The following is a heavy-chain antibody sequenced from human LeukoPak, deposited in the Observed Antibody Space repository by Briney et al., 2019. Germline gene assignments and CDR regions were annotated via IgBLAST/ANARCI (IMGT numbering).Heavy chain of an antibody. Sequence: PSQTLSLTCTVSGGSISSGDYYWSWIRQPPGKGLEWIGYIYYSGSTYYNPSLKSRVTISVDTSKNQFSLKLSSVTAADTAVYYCARELAAGPYYFDYWGQGTLVTVSS. CDR1: GGSISSGDYY. V-gene: IGHV4-30-4*08. D-gene: IGHD6-13*01. CDR2: IYYSGST. J-gene: IGHJ4*02. CDR3: ARELAAGPYYFDY.